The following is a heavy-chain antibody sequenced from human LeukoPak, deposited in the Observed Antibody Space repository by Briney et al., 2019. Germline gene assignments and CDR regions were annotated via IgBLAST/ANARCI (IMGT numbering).Heavy chain of an antibody. J-gene: IGHJ3*02. Sequence: SVKVSCKASGGTFSSYAISWVRQAPGQGLEWMGGIIPIFGTANYAQKFQGRVTMTTDTSTNTVYMELRSLRSDDTAVYYCARDGHRRYHYDIGSREYAFDTWGQGTMVTVSS. CDR3: ARDGHRRYHYDIGSREYAFDT. CDR1: GGTFSSYA. CDR2: IIPIFGTA. V-gene: IGHV1-69*05. D-gene: IGHD3-16*02.